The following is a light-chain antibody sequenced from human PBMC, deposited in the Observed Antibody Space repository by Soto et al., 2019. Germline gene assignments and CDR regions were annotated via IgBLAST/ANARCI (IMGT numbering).Light chain of an antibody. CDR1: QSLLHSNGYYY. CDR3: MQALQTPRT. Sequence: DIVMTQSPLSLSVTPGEPASISCRSSQSLLHSNGYYYLDWYLQKPGQSPQLLIYLGSNRASRVPDRFSGRGSGTDFTLKISRVEAEDVGVYYCMQALQTPRTFGQGTRVEIK. CDR2: LGS. V-gene: IGKV2-28*01. J-gene: IGKJ1*01.